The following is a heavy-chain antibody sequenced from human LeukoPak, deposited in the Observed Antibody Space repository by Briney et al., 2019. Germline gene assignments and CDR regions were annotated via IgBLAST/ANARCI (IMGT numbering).Heavy chain of an antibody. J-gene: IGHJ4*02. V-gene: IGHV4-39*01. CDR3: ARRSIAASVDY. CDR1: GGSIAGSSDY. Sequence: PETLFLTCSVSGGSIAGSSDYWGWIRQPPGKGLGWIGSVYYTGITDYNPSLKSRATIFVDTSENKFSLNLTSVTAADTAVYYCARRSIAASVDYWGQGSLVTVSS. CDR2: VYYTGIT. D-gene: IGHD6-13*01.